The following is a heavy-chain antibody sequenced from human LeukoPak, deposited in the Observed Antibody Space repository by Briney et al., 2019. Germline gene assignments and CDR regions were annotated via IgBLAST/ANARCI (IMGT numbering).Heavy chain of an antibody. CDR2: IYYSGST. J-gene: IGHJ5*01. CDR3: ARAVRGIRFDP. Sequence: SVTLSLTCTVSGASISNYYWNWLRQPTGQGLEWIGSIYYSGSTNYNLSLKSRVTISLDTSKSQLSLKLSSVTAADTAVYYCARAVRGIRFDPWGQGTLVT. V-gene: IGHV4-59*01. D-gene: IGHD3-10*01. CDR1: GASISNYY.